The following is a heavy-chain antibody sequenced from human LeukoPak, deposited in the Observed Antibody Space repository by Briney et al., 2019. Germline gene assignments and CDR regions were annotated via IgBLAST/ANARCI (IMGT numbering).Heavy chain of an antibody. D-gene: IGHD3-10*01. CDR3: ARDLADLADGSGSYFDY. CDR2: ISAYNGNT. J-gene: IGHJ4*02. V-gene: IGHV1-18*01. CDR1: GYTFTSYG. Sequence: GASVKVSCKASGYTFTSYGITWVRQAPGQGLEWMGWISAYNGNTNYAQKLQDRVTMTTDTSTSTAYMELRSLRSDDTAVYYCARDLADLADGSGSYFDYWGQGTLVSVSS.